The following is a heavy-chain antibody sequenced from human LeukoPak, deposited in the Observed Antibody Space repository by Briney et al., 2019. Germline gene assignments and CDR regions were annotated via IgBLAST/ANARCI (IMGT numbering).Heavy chain of an antibody. J-gene: IGHJ5*02. CDR2: IYYSGST. V-gene: IGHV4-59*08. CDR3: ARQGLDGVDYYDSSGYYYVSFWFDP. CDR1: GGSISSYY. Sequence: SETLSLTCTVSGGSISSYYWSWIRQPPGKGLEWIGYIYYSGSTNYNPSLKSRVTISVDTSKNQFSLKLSSVTAADTAVYYCARQGLDGVDYYDSSGYYYVSFWFDPWGQGTLVTVSS. D-gene: IGHD3-22*01.